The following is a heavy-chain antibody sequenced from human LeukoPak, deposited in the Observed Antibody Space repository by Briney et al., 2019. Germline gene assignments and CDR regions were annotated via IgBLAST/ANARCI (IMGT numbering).Heavy chain of an antibody. CDR3: AKGIKYYYDSSGIDY. V-gene: IGHV3-9*03. D-gene: IGHD3-22*01. Sequence: GGSLRLSCGASGFTFDDYAMHWVRQAPGKGLEWVSGISWNSGSIGYADSVKGRFTISRDNAKNSLYLQMNSLRAEDMALYYCAKGIKYYYDSSGIDYWGQGTLVTVSS. J-gene: IGHJ4*02. CDR2: ISWNSGSI. CDR1: GFTFDDYA.